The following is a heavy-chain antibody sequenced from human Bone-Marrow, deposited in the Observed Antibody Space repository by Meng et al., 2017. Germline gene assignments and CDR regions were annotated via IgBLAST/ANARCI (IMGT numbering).Heavy chain of an antibody. J-gene: IGHJ4*02. CDR2: INPKSGDT. D-gene: IGHD6-13*01. CDR1: GYTFPDYW. V-gene: IGHV1-2*06. CDR3: ARDEGISAASKLFGDY. Sequence: QVQLVQAGAEVKKPGSSVKVSCKASGYTFPDYWLHWVRRAPGQGLEWMGRINPKSGDTHYAQRFQGRVTMTGDTSLSRAYMHVSGLRCDDTAMAHCARDEGISAASKLFGDYWGQGTLVTVSS.